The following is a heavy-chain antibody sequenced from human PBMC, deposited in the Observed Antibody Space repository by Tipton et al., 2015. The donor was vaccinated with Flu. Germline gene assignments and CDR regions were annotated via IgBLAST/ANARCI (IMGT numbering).Heavy chain of an antibody. J-gene: IGHJ3*02. CDR2: IYPGDSDT. V-gene: IGHV5-51*04. CDR1: GYSFTSYW. D-gene: IGHD6-19*01. CDR3: VRGRSSGWYPSGAFDI. Sequence: QLVQSGAEVKKPGESLKISCKGSGYSFTSYWIGWVRQMPGKGLEWMGIIYPGDSDTRYSPSFQGQVTISADKPISTAYLQWSSLKASDTAMYYCVRGRSSGWYPSGAFDIWGQGTMVTVSS.